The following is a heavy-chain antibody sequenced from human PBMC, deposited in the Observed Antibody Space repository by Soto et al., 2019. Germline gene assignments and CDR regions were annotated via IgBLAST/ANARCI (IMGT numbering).Heavy chain of an antibody. Sequence: QVQLQESGPGLVKPSGTLSLTCAVSSGSISSSNWWSWVRQPPGKGLEWIGEIYHSGSTNYNPSLKSGVTISVDKSKNQFSLKLSSVTAANTAVYYCARDKQAITGTDWYYMDVWGKGTTVTVSS. CDR2: IYHSGST. J-gene: IGHJ6*03. V-gene: IGHV4-4*02. CDR3: ARDKQAITGTDWYYMDV. CDR1: SGSISSSNW. D-gene: IGHD1-20*01.